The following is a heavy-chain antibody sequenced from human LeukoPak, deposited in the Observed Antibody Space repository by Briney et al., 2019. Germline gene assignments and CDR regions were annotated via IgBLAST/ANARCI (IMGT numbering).Heavy chain of an antibody. CDR3: ARPAHTYYYDSSGYYHGWFDP. V-gene: IGHV4-39*01. J-gene: IGHJ5*02. D-gene: IGHD3-22*01. CDR1: GGSISSSSYY. CDR2: IYYSGST. Sequence: PSETLSLTCTVSGGSISSSSYYWGWIRQPPGKELEWIGCIYYSGSTYYNPSLKSRVTISVDTSKNQFSLKLSSVTAADTAVYYCARPAHTYYYDSSGYYHGWFDPWGQGTLVTVSS.